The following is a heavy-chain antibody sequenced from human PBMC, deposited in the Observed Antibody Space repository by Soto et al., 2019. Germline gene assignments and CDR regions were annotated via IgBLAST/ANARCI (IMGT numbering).Heavy chain of an antibody. CDR3: ARGFGVPLFWRGFGPTTNYYYRMDV. J-gene: IGHJ6*02. CDR2: INPNSGGT. Sequence: ASVKVSCKASGYTFTGYYMHWVRQAPGQGLEWMGWINPNSGGTNYAQKFQGWVTMTRDTSTSTVYMELSSLRSEDTAVYYCARGFGVPLFWRGFGPTTNYYYRMDVCGQRSTDTVSS. D-gene: IGHD3-3*01. CDR1: GYTFTGYY. V-gene: IGHV1-2*04.